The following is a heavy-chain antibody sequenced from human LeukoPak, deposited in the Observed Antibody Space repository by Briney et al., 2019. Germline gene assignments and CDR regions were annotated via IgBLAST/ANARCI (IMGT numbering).Heavy chain of an antibody. J-gene: IGHJ4*02. D-gene: IGHD5-12*01. CDR2: IKGKTDGGTT. CDR1: GFTFSNAW. CDR3: TTGYSGYDYNY. V-gene: IGHV3-15*01. Sequence: GGSLRLSCAASGFTFSNAWMSWVRQAPGKGLEWVGRIKGKTDGGTTDYAAPVKGRFTISRDDSKNTLYLQMNSLKTEDTAVYYCTTGYSGYDYNYWGQGTLVTVSS.